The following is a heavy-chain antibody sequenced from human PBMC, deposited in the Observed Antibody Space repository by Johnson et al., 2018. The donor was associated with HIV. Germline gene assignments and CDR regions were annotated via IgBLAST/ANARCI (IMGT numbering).Heavy chain of an antibody. CDR2: IYSGDST. J-gene: IGHJ3*02. CDR3: ARDGPGDGNAMGGSGAFDI. Sequence: VQLVESGGGLVQPGGSLRLSCAASGLTVSTNDINWVRQAPGKGLEWVAIIYSGDSTYYADSLEGRFTISRDKSKNTVYLQMNSLRVEDTAVYYCARDGPGDGNAMGGSGAFDIWGQGTTVAVSS. V-gene: IGHV3-66*01. CDR1: GLTVSTND. D-gene: IGHD5-24*01.